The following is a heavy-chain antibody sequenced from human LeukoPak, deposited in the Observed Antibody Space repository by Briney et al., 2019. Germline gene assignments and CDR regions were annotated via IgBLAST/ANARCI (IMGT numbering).Heavy chain of an antibody. D-gene: IGHD3-22*01. J-gene: IGHJ4*02. Sequence: SETLSLTCTVSGGSISSGGYYWSWIRQHPGKGLEWIGYIYYSGSTYYNPSLKSRVTISVDTSKNQFSLKLSSVTAADTAVYYCARDSPYYYDSSGYYPRWYFDYWGQGTLVTVSS. V-gene: IGHV4-31*03. CDR2: IYYSGST. CDR3: ARDSPYYYDSSGYYPRWYFDY. CDR1: GGSISSGGYY.